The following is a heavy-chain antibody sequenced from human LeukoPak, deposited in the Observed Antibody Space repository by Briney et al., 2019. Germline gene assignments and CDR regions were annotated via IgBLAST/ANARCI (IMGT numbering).Heavy chain of an antibody. J-gene: IGHJ3*01. D-gene: IGHD2-2*01. CDR3: ANICTSTSCYPALDAFDF. CDR2: IRSDGRDE. Sequence: GGSLRLSCAASGFIFSRYGMHWVRQAPGKGLEWVAFIRSDGRDEYYGDSVKGRFTISRDNSKNTLYLQMNSLRPEDTAVYYCANICTSTSCYPALDAFDFWGQGTMVTVSS. CDR1: GFIFSRYG. V-gene: IGHV3-30*02.